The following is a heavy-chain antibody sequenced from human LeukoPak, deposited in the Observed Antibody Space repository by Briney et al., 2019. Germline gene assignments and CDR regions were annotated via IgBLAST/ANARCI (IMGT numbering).Heavy chain of an antibody. J-gene: IGHJ4*02. CDR1: GYTFTSYD. CDR3: ARIEMATYDFDY. D-gene: IGHD5-24*01. CDR2: MNPNSGNT. V-gene: IGHV1-8*01. Sequence: ASVKVSCKASGYTFTSYDINWVRQATGQGLEWMGWMNPNSGNTGYAQKLQGRVTMTRNTSISTAYMELSSLRSEDTAVYYCARIEMATYDFDYWGQGTLVTVSS.